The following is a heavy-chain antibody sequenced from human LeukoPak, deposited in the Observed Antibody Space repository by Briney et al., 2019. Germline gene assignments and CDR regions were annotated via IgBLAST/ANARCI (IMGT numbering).Heavy chain of an antibody. CDR3: AKDAQRGFDYSNSLEY. D-gene: IGHD4-11*01. V-gene: IGHV3-33*06. CDR2: IWSDGTEK. CDR1: GFTYSHYG. J-gene: IGHJ4*02. Sequence: GGSLRLSCTASGFTYSHYGMHWVRQAPGKGLEWVAVIWSDGTEKYYADAVKGRFTISRDNSRNTLYLQMNSLRGEDTAVYYCAKDAQRGFDYSNSLEYWGQGTLVTVSS.